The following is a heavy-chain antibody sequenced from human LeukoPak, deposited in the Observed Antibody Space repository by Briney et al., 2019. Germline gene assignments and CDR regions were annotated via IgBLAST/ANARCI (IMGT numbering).Heavy chain of an antibody. CDR1: GGTFSSYA. V-gene: IGHV1-69*05. CDR3: ARDQTTVTTVGDY. CDR2: IIPIFGTA. Sequence: SVKVSCKASGGTFSSYAISWVRQAPGQGLEWMGGIIPIFGTANYAQKFQGRVTMTRDTSTSTVYMELSSLRSEDTAVYYCARDQTTVTTVGDYWGQGTLVTVSS. D-gene: IGHD4-17*01. J-gene: IGHJ4*02.